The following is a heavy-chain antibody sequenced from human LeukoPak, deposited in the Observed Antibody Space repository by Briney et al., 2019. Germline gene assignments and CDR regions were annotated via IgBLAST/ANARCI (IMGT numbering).Heavy chain of an antibody. Sequence: GGSLGLSCAASGFTFSNYGMHWVRQAPGKGLEWVAVVWYDGSNKYYADSVKGRFTISRDNSKNTLYLQMNSLRAEDTAVYYCARTMRPILTGYYSLDYWGQGTLVTVSS. V-gene: IGHV3-33*01. CDR3: ARTMRPILTGYYSLDY. J-gene: IGHJ4*02. CDR2: VWYDGSNK. CDR1: GFTFSNYG. D-gene: IGHD3-9*01.